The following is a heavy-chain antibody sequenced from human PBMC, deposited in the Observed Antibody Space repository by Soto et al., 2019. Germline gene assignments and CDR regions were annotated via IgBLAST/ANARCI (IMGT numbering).Heavy chain of an antibody. D-gene: IGHD3-10*01. V-gene: IGHV3-7*01. CDR2: IKQDGSEK. Sequence: PGGSLRLSCAASGFTLSNYWMSWVRQAPGKGLEWVANIKQDGSEKYYVDSMKGQFTISRDNAKNSLYLQLNSLRVEDTAVYYCARVRAQYGSGSYYDSFDCWGQGTLVTVSS. CDR3: ARVRAQYGSGSYYDSFDC. CDR1: GFTLSNYW. J-gene: IGHJ4*02.